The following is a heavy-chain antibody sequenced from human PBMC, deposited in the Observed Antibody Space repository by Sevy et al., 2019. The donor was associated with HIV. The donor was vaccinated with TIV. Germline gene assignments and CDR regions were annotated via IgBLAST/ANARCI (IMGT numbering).Heavy chain of an antibody. CDR1: GFTFSSYA. J-gene: IGHJ4*02. D-gene: IGHD3-10*01. CDR3: AGGPDYYGSGSYYQEGLGGFDY. CDR2: ISYDGSNK. Sequence: GGSLRLSCAASGFTFSSYAMHWVRQAPGKGLEWVAVISYDGSNKYYADSVKGRFTISRDNSKNTLYLQMNSLRAEDTAVYYCAGGPDYYGSGSYYQEGLGGFDYWGQGTLVTVSS. V-gene: IGHV3-30-3*01.